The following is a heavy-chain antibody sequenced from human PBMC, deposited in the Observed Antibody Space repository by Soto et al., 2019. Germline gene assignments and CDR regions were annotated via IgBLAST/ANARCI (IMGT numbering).Heavy chain of an antibody. J-gene: IGHJ4*02. CDR2: INGYTGNT. Sequence: GASVKVSCKASGYTFTSYGFSWVRQAPGQGLEWMGWINGYTGNTHYAQKFQGRVTITADESTSTAYMELSSLRSDDTAIYYCVRVVAIPGYPDNWGQGTLVTVSS. V-gene: IGHV1-18*01. CDR3: VRVVAIPGYPDN. D-gene: IGHD5-12*01. CDR1: GYTFTSYG.